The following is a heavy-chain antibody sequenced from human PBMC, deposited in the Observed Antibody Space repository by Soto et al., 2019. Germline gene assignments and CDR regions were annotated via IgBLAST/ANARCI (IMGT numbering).Heavy chain of an antibody. Sequence: RASVKVSCKASGYTSTSYDINWVRQATGQGLEWMGWMNPNSGNTGYAQKFQGRVTMTRNTSISTAYMELSSLRSEDTAVYYCARGRGGYSYGLGYYYGMDVWGQGTTVTVSS. J-gene: IGHJ6*02. D-gene: IGHD5-18*01. CDR1: GYTSTSYD. CDR2: MNPNSGNT. V-gene: IGHV1-8*01. CDR3: ARGRGGYSYGLGYYYGMDV.